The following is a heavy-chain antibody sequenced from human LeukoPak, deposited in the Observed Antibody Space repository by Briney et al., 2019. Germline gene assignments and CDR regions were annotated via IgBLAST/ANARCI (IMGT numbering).Heavy chain of an antibody. D-gene: IGHD2-2*01. Sequence: ASVKVSCTASGYTFTSYGISWVRQAPGQGLEWMGWISAYNGNTNYAQKLQGRVTMTTDTSTSTAYMELRSLRSDDTAVYYCARDWVRYCSSTSCWSFDYWGQGTLVTVSS. V-gene: IGHV1-18*01. CDR2: ISAYNGNT. CDR1: GYTFTSYG. J-gene: IGHJ4*02. CDR3: ARDWVRYCSSTSCWSFDY.